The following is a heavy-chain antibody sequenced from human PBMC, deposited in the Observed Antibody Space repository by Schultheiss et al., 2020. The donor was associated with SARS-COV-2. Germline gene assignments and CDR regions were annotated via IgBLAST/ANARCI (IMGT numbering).Heavy chain of an antibody. D-gene: IGHD6-13*01. Sequence: GGSLRLSCAASGFTFSSYSMNWVRQAPGKGLEWVSYISSSGSTIYYADSVKGRFTISRENAKNTLYLQMNSLRAEDTAVYYCARELRGKQQPYYYYGMDVWGQGTTVTVSS. CDR2: ISSSGSTI. CDR3: ARELRGKQQPYYYYGMDV. CDR1: GFTFSSYS. J-gene: IGHJ6*02. V-gene: IGHV3-48*01.